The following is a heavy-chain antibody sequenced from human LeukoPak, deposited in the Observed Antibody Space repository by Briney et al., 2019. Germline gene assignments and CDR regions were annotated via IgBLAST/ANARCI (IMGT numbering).Heavy chain of an antibody. CDR1: GGSISSGSYY. CDR2: IYTSGST. CDR3: ARGRLGGFDS. V-gene: IGHV4-61*02. D-gene: IGHD6-25*01. Sequence: SQTLSLTCTVSGGSISSGSYYWSWIRQPAGKGLEWIGRIYTSGSTNYNPSLKSRVTISVDTSKNQFSLKLSSVTAADTAVYYCARGRLGGFDSWGQGTLVTVSS. J-gene: IGHJ4*02.